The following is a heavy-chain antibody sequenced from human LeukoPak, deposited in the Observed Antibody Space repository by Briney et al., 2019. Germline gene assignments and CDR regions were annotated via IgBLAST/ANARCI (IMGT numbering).Heavy chain of an antibody. Sequence: ASVKVSCKASGYXFTSYGMSWVRQAPGQGLEWMGWISAYNGNTNYAQKLQGRVTMTTDTSTSTAYMELRSLRSDDTAVYYCARDHSYFGSGSYSNVDYWGQGTLVTVSS. D-gene: IGHD3-10*01. CDR2: ISAYNGNT. CDR1: GYXFTSYG. J-gene: IGHJ4*02. CDR3: ARDHSYFGSGSYSNVDY. V-gene: IGHV1-18*01.